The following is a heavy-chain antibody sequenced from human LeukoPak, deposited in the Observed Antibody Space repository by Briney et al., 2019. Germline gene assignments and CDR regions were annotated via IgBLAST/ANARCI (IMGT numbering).Heavy chain of an antibody. CDR3: AKGRRDGHNFDFDY. CDR1: GFTFSNYA. V-gene: IGHV3-23*01. CDR2: ISGGGGTT. Sequence: GGSLRLSCAASGFTFSNYAMNWVRQAPGKGLEWVSTISGGGGTTYYADSVKGRFTISRDSSKNTLYLQMNSLRAEDTAAYYCAKGRRDGHNFDFDYWGQGALVTVSS. D-gene: IGHD5-24*01. J-gene: IGHJ4*02.